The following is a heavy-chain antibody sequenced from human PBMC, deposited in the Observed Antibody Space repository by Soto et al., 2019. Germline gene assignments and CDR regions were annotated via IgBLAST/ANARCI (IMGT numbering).Heavy chain of an antibody. CDR2: IDPSRSYT. D-gene: IGHD3-16*02. V-gene: IGHV5-10-1*03. CDR1: GYSFTSYW. J-gene: IGHJ6*02. Sequence: EVQLVQSGAEVKKPGESLRISCKGSGYSFTSYWISWVRQMPGKGLEWMGKIDPSRSYTDYSPSFQGHVTVSTDNSISTAYLQWSSLKASDTAIYYCARHTMTTSYDYVWGSYHQDAPYGMDVWGQGTTVTVSS. CDR3: ARHTMTTSYDYVWGSYHQDAPYGMDV.